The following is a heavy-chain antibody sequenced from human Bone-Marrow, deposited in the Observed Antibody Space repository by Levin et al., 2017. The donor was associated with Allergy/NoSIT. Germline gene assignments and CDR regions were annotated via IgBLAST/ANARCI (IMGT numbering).Heavy chain of an antibody. CDR2: INPNGGST. J-gene: IGHJ4*02. V-gene: IGHV1-46*04. Sequence: ASVKVSCKASGYLFTSYFVHWVRQAPGQGLEWMGLINPNGGSTNYAQKLQGRVTMTRDTSTTTVYMELSGLKFEDSGLYYCARLNGADWTFDFWGQGSLLTVSS. D-gene: IGHD2-21*02. CDR3: ARLNGADWTFDF. CDR1: GYLFTSYF.